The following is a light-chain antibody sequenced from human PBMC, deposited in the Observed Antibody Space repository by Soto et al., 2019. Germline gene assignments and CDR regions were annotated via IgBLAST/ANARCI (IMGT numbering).Light chain of an antibody. CDR3: QQYNNWPTLT. V-gene: IGKV3-15*01. CDR2: GAS. Sequence: EIVMTQSPVTLSVSPGERATLSCRASQNISRSLAWYQQKPGQAPRLLIYGASTRATGIPARFSGSGSGTEFTLTISSLQSEDFAVYYCQQYNNWPTLTFGQGTKVDIK. J-gene: IGKJ1*01. CDR1: QNISRS.